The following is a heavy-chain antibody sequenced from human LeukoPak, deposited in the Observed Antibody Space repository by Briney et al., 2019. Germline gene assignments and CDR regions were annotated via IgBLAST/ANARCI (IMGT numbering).Heavy chain of an antibody. Sequence: GGSLRLSCAASGFTFSSYWMSWVRQAPGKGLEWVANIKQDGSEKYYVDSVKGRFTISRDNAKNSLYLQMNSLRAEDTAVYYCARDRDGSSWYFYYYYMDVWGKGTTVTVSS. CDR2: IKQDGSEK. CDR1: GFTFSSYW. V-gene: IGHV3-7*01. CDR3: ARDRDGSSWYFYYYYMDV. D-gene: IGHD6-13*01. J-gene: IGHJ6*03.